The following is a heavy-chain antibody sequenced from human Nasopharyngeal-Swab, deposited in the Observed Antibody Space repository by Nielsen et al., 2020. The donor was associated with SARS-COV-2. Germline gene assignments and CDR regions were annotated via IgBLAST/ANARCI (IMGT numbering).Heavy chain of an antibody. D-gene: IGHD7-27*01. CDR3: ARDAVLTNWGSYYYFDY. CDR2: ISSSSSTI. Sequence: GESLKISCAASGFTFSSYSMNWVRQAPGKGLEWVSYISSSSSTIYYADSVKGRFTISRDNAKNSLYLQMNSLRDEDTAVYYCARDAVLTNWGSYYYFDYWGRGTLVTVSS. CDR1: GFTFSSYS. V-gene: IGHV3-48*02. J-gene: IGHJ4*02.